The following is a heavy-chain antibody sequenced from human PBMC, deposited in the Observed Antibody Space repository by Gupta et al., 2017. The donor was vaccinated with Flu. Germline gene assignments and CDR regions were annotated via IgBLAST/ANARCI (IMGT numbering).Heavy chain of an antibody. Sequence: EVQLVESGGGLVQPGGSLRLSCAASGFTFSSYWMSWVRQAPGKGLEWVANIKQDGSEKYYVDSVKGRFTISRDNAKNSLYLQTNSLRAEDTAVYYCARDVGRAYCGGDCYCDYWGQGTLVTVSS. CDR1: GFTFSSYW. CDR3: ARDVGRAYCGGDCYCDY. CDR2: IKQDGSEK. J-gene: IGHJ4*02. V-gene: IGHV3-7*01. D-gene: IGHD2-21*02.